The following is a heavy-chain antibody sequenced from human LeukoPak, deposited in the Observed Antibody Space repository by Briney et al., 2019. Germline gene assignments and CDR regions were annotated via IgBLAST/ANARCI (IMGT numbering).Heavy chain of an antibody. CDR1: GFTFSSYA. V-gene: IGHV3-48*04. J-gene: IGHJ4*02. CDR3: ASGGPGYSYFAGLDY. D-gene: IGHD5-18*01. CDR2: ISSSSSTI. Sequence: GGSLRLSCAASGFTFSSYAMSWIRQAPGKGLEWVSYISSSSSTIYYADSVRGRFTISRDNAKKSLYLQMNSLRAEDTAVYYCASGGPGYSYFAGLDYWGQGTLVTVSS.